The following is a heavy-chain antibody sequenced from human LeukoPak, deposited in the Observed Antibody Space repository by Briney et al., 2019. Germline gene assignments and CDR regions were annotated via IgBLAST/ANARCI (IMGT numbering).Heavy chain of an antibody. J-gene: IGHJ4*02. D-gene: IGHD6-19*01. V-gene: IGHV3-23*01. CDR1: GFTFSSYA. Sequence: GGSLRLSCAASGFTFSSYAMSSVRQAPGKGLEWVSAISGSGGSTYYADSVKGRFTISRDNSKNTLYLQMNSLRAEDTAVYYCAKAYSASEQWMVRGFDYWGQGTLVTVSS. CDR3: AKAYSASEQWMVRGFDY. CDR2: ISGSGGST.